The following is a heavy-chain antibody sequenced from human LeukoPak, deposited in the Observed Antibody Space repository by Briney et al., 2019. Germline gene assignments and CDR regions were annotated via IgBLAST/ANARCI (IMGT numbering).Heavy chain of an antibody. V-gene: IGHV4-59*10. CDR2: IYTSGST. CDR3: ARPLIERIDSHYYMDV. J-gene: IGHJ6*03. CDR1: GGSFSGYY. D-gene: IGHD3-9*01. Sequence: PSETLSLTCGVYGGSFSGYYWSWIRQPAGKGLEWIGRIYTSGSTNYNPSLKSRVTMSVDTSKNQFSLKLSSVTAADTAVYYCARPLIERIDSHYYMDVWGKGTTVTVSS.